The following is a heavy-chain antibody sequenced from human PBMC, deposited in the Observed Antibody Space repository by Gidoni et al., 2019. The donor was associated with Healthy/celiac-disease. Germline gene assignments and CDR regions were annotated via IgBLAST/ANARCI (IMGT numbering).Heavy chain of an antibody. CDR2: IRSSSSYI. CDR1: GFTFSSYS. J-gene: IGHJ5*02. Sequence: EVQLVESGGGLVKPGGSLGLPCAASGFTFSSYSMNWVRQAPGKGREWVSSIRSSSSYIYYADSVKGRFTISRDNAKNSLYLQMNSLRAEDTAVYYCARKNWFDPWGQGTLVTVSS. CDR3: ARKNWFDP. V-gene: IGHV3-21*01.